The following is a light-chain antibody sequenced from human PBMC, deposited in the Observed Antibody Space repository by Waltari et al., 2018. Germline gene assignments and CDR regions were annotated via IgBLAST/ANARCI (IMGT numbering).Light chain of an antibody. CDR2: GAS. CDR1: QSISTN. J-gene: IGKJ2*01. Sequence: IVMTQSPATLSVSPGERATLPCRASQSISTNLAWFQEKPGQAPRPLIYGASSRGTGIPDRFSGSGSGTDFTLTISRLEPEDFAVYYCQQYGSSPPYTFGQGTKLEIK. V-gene: IGKV3-20*01. CDR3: QQYGSSPPYT.